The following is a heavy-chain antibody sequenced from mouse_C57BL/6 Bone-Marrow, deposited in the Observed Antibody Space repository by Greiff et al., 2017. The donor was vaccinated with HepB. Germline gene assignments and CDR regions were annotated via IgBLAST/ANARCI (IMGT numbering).Heavy chain of an antibody. D-gene: IGHD4-1*01. Sequence: EVQLVESGGGLVQPGGSLSLSCAASGFTFTDYYMSWVRQPPGKALEWLGFIRNKANGYTTEYSASVKGQFTISRDNSQSILYLQMNALRAEDSATYYCARSLTETDFDYWGQGTTLTVSS. CDR3: ARSLTETDFDY. CDR2: IRNKANGYTT. J-gene: IGHJ2*01. CDR1: GFTFTDYY. V-gene: IGHV7-3*01.